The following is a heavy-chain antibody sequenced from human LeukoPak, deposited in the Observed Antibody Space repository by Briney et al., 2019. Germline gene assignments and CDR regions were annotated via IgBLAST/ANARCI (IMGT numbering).Heavy chain of an antibody. D-gene: IGHD5-12*01. CDR1: GGSISSYY. CDR2: IYTRGST. V-gene: IGHV4-4*09. Sequence: SETLSLTCTVSGGSISSYYWSWIRQPPGKGLEWIGYIYTRGSTNYNPSLKSRVTISVDTSKNQFSLKLSSVTAADTAVYYCARQDGRLTFDYWGQGTLVTVSS. CDR3: ARQDGRLTFDY. J-gene: IGHJ4*02.